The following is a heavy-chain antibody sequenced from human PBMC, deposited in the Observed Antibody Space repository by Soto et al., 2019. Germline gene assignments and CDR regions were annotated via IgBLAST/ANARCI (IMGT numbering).Heavy chain of an antibody. V-gene: IGHV3-23*01. D-gene: IGHD3-10*01. J-gene: IGHJ5*01. Sequence: GGSLRLSCAASGFSFSTFEMSWVRQAPGRGLEWVSFISDDSSRTYYADAVKGRFTISRDNSKYTLYLQMNSLTAEDTAVYACVKAGWLDFWGQGTLVTVSS. CDR1: GFSFSTFE. CDR2: ISDDSSRT. CDR3: VKAGWLDF.